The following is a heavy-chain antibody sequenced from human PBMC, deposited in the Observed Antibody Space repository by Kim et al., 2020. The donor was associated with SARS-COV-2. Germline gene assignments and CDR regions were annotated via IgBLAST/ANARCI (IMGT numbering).Heavy chain of an antibody. J-gene: IGHJ4*02. CDR1: GDTFSSYA. D-gene: IGHD6-19*01. V-gene: IGHV1-69*13. CDR2: IIPIFGTA. Sequence: SVKVSCKASGDTFSSYAISWVRQAPGQGLEWMGGIIPIFGTANYAQKFQGRVTITADESTSTAYMELSSLRFEDTAVYYCARDFPRTVIAVAGTGTNDYWGQGTLFTVSS. CDR3: ARDFPRTVIAVAGTGTNDY.